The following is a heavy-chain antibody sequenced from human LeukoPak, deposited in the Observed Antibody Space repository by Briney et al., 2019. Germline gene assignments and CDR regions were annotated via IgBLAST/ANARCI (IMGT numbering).Heavy chain of an antibody. CDR1: NGSISNYV. CDR3: ASLGGYYESSSYSQLDAFDI. CDR2: VHHSGTA. J-gene: IGHJ3*02. D-gene: IGHD3-22*01. Sequence: PSETLSLTCTVSNGSISNYVWSWIRQPPGKGLEWIGYVHHSGTANYNPSLMSRVNISIDTSEYRLSLKLSSVTAADTALYYCASLGGYYESSSYSQLDAFDIWGQGTVVTVSS. V-gene: IGHV4-59*01.